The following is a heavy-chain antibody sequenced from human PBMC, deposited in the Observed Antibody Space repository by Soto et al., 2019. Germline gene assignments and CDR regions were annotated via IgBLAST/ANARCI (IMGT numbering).Heavy chain of an antibody. Sequence: PGGSLRLSCAASGFTFSNCGMHWVRQAPGKGLEWVTMISYDGSATYYADSVKGRFTISRDNSKNTLYLQMNSLRAEDTAVYYCARDRGWSLFDYWGQGTLVTAPQ. J-gene: IGHJ4*02. CDR1: GFTFSNCG. CDR2: ISYDGSAT. D-gene: IGHD6-19*01. V-gene: IGHV3-30*03. CDR3: ARDRGWSLFDY.